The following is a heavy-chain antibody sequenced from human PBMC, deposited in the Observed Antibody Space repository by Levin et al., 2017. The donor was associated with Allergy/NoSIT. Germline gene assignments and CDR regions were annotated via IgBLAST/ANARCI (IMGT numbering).Heavy chain of an antibody. CDR3: ARDERGSYYDGMDV. V-gene: IGHV3-21*01. D-gene: IGHD3-10*01. Sequence: GGSLRLSCAASGFTFSSYSMNWVRQAPGKGLEWVSSISSSSSYIYYADSVKGRFTISRDNAKNSLYLQMNSLRAEDTAVYYCARDERGSYYDGMDVWGQGTTVTVSS. CDR1: GFTFSSYS. J-gene: IGHJ6*02. CDR2: ISSSSSYI.